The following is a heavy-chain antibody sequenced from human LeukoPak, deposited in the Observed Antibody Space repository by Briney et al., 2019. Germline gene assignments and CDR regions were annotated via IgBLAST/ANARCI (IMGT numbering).Heavy chain of an antibody. V-gene: IGHV3-9*01. Sequence: GGSLRLSCAASGFTFDDYAMHWVRQAPGKGLEWVSGISWNSGSIGYADSVKGRFTISRDNAKNSLYLQMHSLRAEDTAVYYCARDSSGCPHDYWGQGTLVTVSS. CDR1: GFTFDDYA. CDR2: ISWNSGSI. J-gene: IGHJ4*02. D-gene: IGHD6-19*01. CDR3: ARDSSGCPHDY.